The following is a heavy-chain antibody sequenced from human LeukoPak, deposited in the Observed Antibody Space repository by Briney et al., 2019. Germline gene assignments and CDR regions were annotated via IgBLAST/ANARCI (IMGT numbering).Heavy chain of an antibody. V-gene: IGHV4-61*01. CDR3: ARGQYCTSTFDI. J-gene: IGHJ3*02. CDR2: IYYSGST. D-gene: IGHD1-1*01. CDR1: GGSISSGSYY. Sequence: PSQTLSLTCTVSGGSISSGSYYWSWIRQPPGKGLEWIGYIYYSGSTNYNPSLKSRVTISVDTSKNQFSLKLSSVTAADTAVYYCARGQYCTSTFDIWGQGTMVTVSS.